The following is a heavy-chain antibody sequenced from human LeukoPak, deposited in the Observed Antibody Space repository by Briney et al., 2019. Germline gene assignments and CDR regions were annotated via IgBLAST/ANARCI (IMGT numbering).Heavy chain of an antibody. CDR2: IYYSGST. V-gene: IGHV4-59*01. Sequence: SETLSLTCTVSGGSISSYYWSWIRQPPGKGLEWIGYIYYSGSTNYNPSLKSRVTISVDTSKNQFSLKLSSVTAADTAVYYCARVDVRFGESPSWGQGTLVTVSS. D-gene: IGHD3-10*01. CDR3: ARVDVRFGESPS. J-gene: IGHJ4*02. CDR1: GGSISSYY.